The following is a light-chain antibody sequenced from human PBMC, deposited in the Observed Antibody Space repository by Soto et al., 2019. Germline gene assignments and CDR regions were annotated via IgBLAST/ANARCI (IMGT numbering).Light chain of an antibody. CDR2: DAS. CDR3: QQRSNWPPDT. CDR1: QSVSNY. V-gene: IGKV3-11*01. J-gene: IGKJ4*01. Sequence: EIVLTQSPATLSLSPGERATLSCTASQSVSNYLGWNQQKPGQAPRLLIYDASNRATGIPARFSGSGSWTDFTLAISSLEPEDFAVYYCQQRSNWPPDTFGGGTKVEIK.